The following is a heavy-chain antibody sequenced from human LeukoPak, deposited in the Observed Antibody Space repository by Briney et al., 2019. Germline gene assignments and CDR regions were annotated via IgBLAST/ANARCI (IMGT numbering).Heavy chain of an antibody. CDR2: ISAYNGNT. V-gene: IGHV1-18*01. CDR3: AREQRIAAAGTFYYYYYGMDV. Sequence: GASVKVSCKASGYTFTSYGISWVRQAPGQGLEWMGWISAYNGNTNYAQKLQGRVTMTRNTSISTAYMELSSLRSEDTAVYYCAREQRIAAAGTFYYYYYGMDVWGQGTTVTVSS. D-gene: IGHD6-13*01. CDR1: GYTFTSYG. J-gene: IGHJ6*02.